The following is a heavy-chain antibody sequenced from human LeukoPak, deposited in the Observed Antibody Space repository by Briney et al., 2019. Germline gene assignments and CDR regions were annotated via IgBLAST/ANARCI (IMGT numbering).Heavy chain of an antibody. CDR1: GGTFSSYA. V-gene: IGHV1-69*05. CDR2: IIPIFGTA. J-gene: IGHJ4*02. Sequence: GASVNVSCKASGGTFSSYAISWVRQAPGQGLEWMGGIIPIFGTANYAQKFQGRVTITTDESTSTAYMELSSLRSEDTAVYYCARALTYDFWSGYPLGGWGQGTLVTVSS. D-gene: IGHD3-3*01. CDR3: ARALTYDFWSGYPLGG.